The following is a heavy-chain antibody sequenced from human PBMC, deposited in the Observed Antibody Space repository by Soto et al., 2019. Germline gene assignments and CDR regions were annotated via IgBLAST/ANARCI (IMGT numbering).Heavy chain of an antibody. Sequence: GESLKISCKGSGYSFTSYWIGWVRQMPGKGLEWMGIIYPGDSNTRYSPSFQGQVTISADKSISTAYLQWSRLKASDTAMYYCARQAIVLVPAAMAAYYYYYGMDVWGQGTTVTVSS. CDR3: ARQAIVLVPAAMAAYYYYYGMDV. D-gene: IGHD2-2*01. V-gene: IGHV5-51*01. J-gene: IGHJ6*02. CDR1: GYSFTSYW. CDR2: IYPGDSNT.